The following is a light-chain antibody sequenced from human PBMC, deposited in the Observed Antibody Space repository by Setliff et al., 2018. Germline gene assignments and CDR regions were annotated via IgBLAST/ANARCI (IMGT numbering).Light chain of an antibody. V-gene: IGLV2-18*02. CDR2: DVS. Sequence: QSALTQPPSVSGSPGHSVPISCTGTSSDVGGYNRVSWYQHPPGTAPKLMIYDVSHRPSGVPDRFSGSKSGNTASLTISGLQAEDEADYYCSSYTSSSHPVFGGGTKVTVL. J-gene: IGLJ3*02. CDR3: SSYTSSSHPV. CDR1: SSDVGGYNR.